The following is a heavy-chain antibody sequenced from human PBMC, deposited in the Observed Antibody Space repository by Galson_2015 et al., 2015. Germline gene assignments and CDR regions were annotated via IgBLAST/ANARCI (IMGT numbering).Heavy chain of an antibody. J-gene: IGHJ3*02. CDR1: GYSFTSNW. Sequence: QSGAEVKKAGESLKISCTASGYSFTSNWIGWVRQRPGRGLEWMGMIFPGGSDARYTPSFQGQVTMSADKSISAAYLQWTSLRASDTAMYYCARLSTRGFNIWGQGTMVTVSS. V-gene: IGHV5-51*01. CDR2: IFPGGSDA. CDR3: ARLSTRGFNI. D-gene: IGHD2-2*01.